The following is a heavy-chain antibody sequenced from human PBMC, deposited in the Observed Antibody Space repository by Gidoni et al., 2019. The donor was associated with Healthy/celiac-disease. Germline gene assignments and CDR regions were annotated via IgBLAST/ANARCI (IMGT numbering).Heavy chain of an antibody. CDR2: ISWNSGSI. J-gene: IGHJ4*02. V-gene: IGHV3-9*01. D-gene: IGHD3-3*01. CDR1: GFTFDDYA. CDR3: AKGHDFWSGYYPGDFDY. Sequence: EVQLVESGGGLVQPGRSLRLSCAASGFTFDDYAMHWVRQAPGKGLEWVSGISWNSGSIGYADSVKGRFTISRDNAKNSLYLQMNSLRAEDTALYYCAKGHDFWSGYYPGDFDYWGQGTLVTVSS.